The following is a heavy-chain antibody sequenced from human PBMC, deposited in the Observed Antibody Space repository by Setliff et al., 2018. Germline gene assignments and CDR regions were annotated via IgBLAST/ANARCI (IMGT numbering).Heavy chain of an antibody. CDR3: ARVESMVRGKNILRHFDY. CDR1: GNSFSSFS. D-gene: IGHD3-10*01. J-gene: IGHJ4*02. CDR2: VTVYNGNT. V-gene: IGHV1-18*01. Sequence: ASVKVSCKASGNSFSSFSITWVRQAPGQGLEWMGWVTVYNGNTKYAQNLQGRLTLTTDISTSTAYMELGSLTTDDTAVYYCARVESMVRGKNILRHFDYWGQGTQVTVSS.